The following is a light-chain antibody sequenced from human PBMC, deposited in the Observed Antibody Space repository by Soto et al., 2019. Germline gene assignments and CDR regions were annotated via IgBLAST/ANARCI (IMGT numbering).Light chain of an antibody. CDR3: SPYTRPSTLF. V-gene: IGLV2-14*01. CDR2: EVS. J-gene: IGLJ1*01. CDR1: SSDVGGYNY. Sequence: QSALTQPASVSGSPGQSITISCTGTSSDVGGYNYVSWYQQHPGKAPKLMIYEVSNRPSGVSNRFSGSKSGNTASLTISGLQAEAEAYYYCSPYTRPSTLFFGPGTKVTAL.